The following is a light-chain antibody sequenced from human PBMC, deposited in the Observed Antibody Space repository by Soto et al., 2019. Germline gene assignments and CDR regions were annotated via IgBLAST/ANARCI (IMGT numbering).Light chain of an antibody. J-gene: IGLJ2*01. CDR1: SSNIGNNY. CDR3: GTWDSSRSAVV. V-gene: IGLV1-51*01. Sequence: QSVLTQPPSVSAAPGQKVTISCSGSSSNIGNNYVSWYQQLPGTAPKLLIYANNKRPSGIPDRLSGSKSGTSATLGITGLQTGDEADYYCGTWDSSRSAVVFGGGTKLTVL. CDR2: ANN.